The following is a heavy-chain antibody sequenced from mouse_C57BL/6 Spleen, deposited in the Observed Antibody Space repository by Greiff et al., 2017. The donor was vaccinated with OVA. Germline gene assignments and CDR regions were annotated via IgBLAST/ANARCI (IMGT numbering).Heavy chain of an antibody. CDR3: ARSPPYGLFDY. V-gene: IGHV1-82*01. CDR1: GYAFSSSW. D-gene: IGHD1-1*02. Sequence: QVQLQQSGPELVKPGASVKISCKASGYAFSSSWMNWVKQRPGKGLEWIGRIYPGDGDTNYNGKFKGKATLTADKSSSTAYMQLSSLTSEDSAVYFCARSPPYGLFDYWGQGTTLTVSS. J-gene: IGHJ2*01. CDR2: IYPGDGDT.